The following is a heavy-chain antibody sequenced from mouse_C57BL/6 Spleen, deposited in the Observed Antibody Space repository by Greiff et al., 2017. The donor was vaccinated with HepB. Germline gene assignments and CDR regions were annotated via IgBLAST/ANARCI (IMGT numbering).Heavy chain of an antibody. CDR1: GYSITSGYY. CDR3: ARDFGNWNYAMDY. J-gene: IGHJ4*01. D-gene: IGHD2-1*01. Sequence: EVKLMESGPGLVKPSQSLSLTCSVTGYSITSGYYWNWIRQFPGNKLEWMGYISYDGSNNYNPSLKNRISITRDTSKNQFFLKLNSVTTEDTATYYCARDFGNWNYAMDYWGQGTSVTVSS. CDR2: ISYDGSN. V-gene: IGHV3-6*01.